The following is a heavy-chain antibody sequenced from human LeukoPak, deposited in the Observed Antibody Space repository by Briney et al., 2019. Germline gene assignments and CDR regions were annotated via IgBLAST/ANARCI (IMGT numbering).Heavy chain of an antibody. V-gene: IGHV3-48*02. CDR3: VRDFLDPTGSYSWFDH. CDR2: ISSSGYTI. CDR1: GFTFRNYN. D-gene: IGHD1-26*01. Sequence: PGGSLRLSCTASGFTFRNYNMTWVRQAPGKGLEWVSFISSSGYTIYYADFVKGRFTISRDNAKNSVYLHLNRLRDEDTAVYYCVRDFLDPTGSYSWFDHWGQGTLVTVSS. J-gene: IGHJ5*02.